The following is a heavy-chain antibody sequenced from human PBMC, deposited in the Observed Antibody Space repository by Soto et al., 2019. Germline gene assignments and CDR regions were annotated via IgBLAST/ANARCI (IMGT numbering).Heavy chain of an antibody. V-gene: IGHV1-69*06. J-gene: IGHJ4*02. CDR2: IIPIFGTA. CDR1: GGTFSSYA. D-gene: IGHD5-18*01. CDR3: ARERGYSYGGLFDY. Sequence: ASVMVSCTPSGGTFSSYAISWVRQAPGQGLEWMGGIIPIFGTANYAQKFQGRVTITADKSTSTAYMELSSLRSEDTAVYYCARERGYSYGGLFDYWGQGTLVTVSS.